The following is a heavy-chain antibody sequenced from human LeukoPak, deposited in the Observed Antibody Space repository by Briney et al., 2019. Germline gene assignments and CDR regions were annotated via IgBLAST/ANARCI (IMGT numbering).Heavy chain of an antibody. J-gene: IGHJ4*02. CDR1: TGSISTYY. V-gene: IGHV4-59*08. CDR2: IYHGGTT. CDR3: ARHGGSLDYFDS. D-gene: IGHD2-15*01. Sequence: SETLSLTCSVSTGSISTYYWSWIRQSPGKGLEWIGYIYHGGTTSYNPSLKRRVTISVDSPKNQFFLRLTSLTAADTALYYCARHGGSLDYFDSWGPGSVVIVSS.